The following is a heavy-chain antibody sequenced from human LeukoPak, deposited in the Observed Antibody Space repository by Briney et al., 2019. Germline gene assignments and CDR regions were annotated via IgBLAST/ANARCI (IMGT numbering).Heavy chain of an antibody. V-gene: IGHV3-23*01. Sequence: GGSLRLSCAASGFTFSSYAMSWVRQAPGKGPEWVSVISGSGVSTHDADSVKGRFTISRDNSKNTLYLQMNSLRAEDTAVYYCAKGTLEYCSGASCYPFDSWGQGTLVTVSS. D-gene: IGHD2-15*01. J-gene: IGHJ4*02. CDR3: AKGTLEYCSGASCYPFDS. CDR1: GFTFSSYA. CDR2: ISGSGVST.